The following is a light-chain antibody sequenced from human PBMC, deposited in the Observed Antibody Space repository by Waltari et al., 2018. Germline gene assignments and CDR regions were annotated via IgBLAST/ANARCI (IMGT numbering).Light chain of an antibody. CDR3: QKYDFLPAT. Sequence: EIVLTQSPGTLSLSPGERATLSCRASQGVGKYLAWYQQRTGQAPRLLLYHASIRATGIPDRFSGSGFGTDFSLTISRLEPEDVAVYYCQKYDFLPATFGQGTTVEIK. CDR2: HAS. V-gene: IGKV3-20*01. J-gene: IGKJ1*01. CDR1: QGVGKY.